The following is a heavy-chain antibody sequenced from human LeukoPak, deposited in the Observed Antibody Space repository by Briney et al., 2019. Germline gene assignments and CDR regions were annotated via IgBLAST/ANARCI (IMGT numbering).Heavy chain of an antibody. D-gene: IGHD3-10*01. Sequence: GGSLRLSCAASGXNVSNNYMDWVRQAPGEGLEWVSVLFSSGPTYYADFVKGRFTISRDACKTALYLQMNRLRAEDTAVYYCAISGLGFGEFRGLGFWGKGTLDTVSS. V-gene: IGHV3-53*01. CDR3: AISGLGFGEFRGLGF. CDR1: GXNVSNNY. CDR2: LFSSGPT. J-gene: IGHJ4*02.